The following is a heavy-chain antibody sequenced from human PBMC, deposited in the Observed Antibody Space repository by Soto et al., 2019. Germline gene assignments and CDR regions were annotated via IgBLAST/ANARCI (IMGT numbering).Heavy chain of an antibody. Sequence: SETLSLTCAVYGGSFSGYHWSWIRQPPGKGLEWIGEINHSGSTNYNPSLKSRVTISVDTSKNQFSLKLSSVTAADTAVYYCARGLGITMIVVSKYFDYWGQGTLVTVSS. J-gene: IGHJ4*02. CDR3: ARGLGITMIVVSKYFDY. CDR1: GGSFSGYH. CDR2: INHSGST. D-gene: IGHD3-22*01. V-gene: IGHV4-34*01.